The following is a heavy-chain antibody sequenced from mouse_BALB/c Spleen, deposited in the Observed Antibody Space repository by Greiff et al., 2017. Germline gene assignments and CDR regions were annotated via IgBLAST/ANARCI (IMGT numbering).Heavy chain of an antibody. Sequence: QVQLQQSGAELVRPGVSVKISCKGSGYTFTDYAMHWVKQSHAKSLEWIGVISTYYGDASYNQKFKGKGTMTVDKSSSTAYMELARLTSEDSAIYYCARDSRPYFDYWGQGTTLTVSS. CDR2: ISTYYGDA. CDR1: GYTFTDYA. V-gene: IGHV1S137*01. D-gene: IGHD1-1*01. J-gene: IGHJ2*01. CDR3: ARDSRPYFDY.